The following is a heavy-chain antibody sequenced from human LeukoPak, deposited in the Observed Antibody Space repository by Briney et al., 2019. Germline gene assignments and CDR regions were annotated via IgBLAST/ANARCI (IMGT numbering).Heavy chain of an antibody. J-gene: IGHJ4*02. Sequence: GGSLRLSCAASGFTFSSYAMHWVRQAPGKGLEWVAVISYDGSNKYYADSVKGRFTISRDNSKNTLYLQMNSLRAEDTAVYYCARDGEGGYSYGYNYLDYWGQGTLVTVSS. CDR1: GFTFSSYA. CDR2: ISYDGSNK. V-gene: IGHV3-30*04. CDR3: ARDGEGGYSYGYNYLDY. D-gene: IGHD5-18*01.